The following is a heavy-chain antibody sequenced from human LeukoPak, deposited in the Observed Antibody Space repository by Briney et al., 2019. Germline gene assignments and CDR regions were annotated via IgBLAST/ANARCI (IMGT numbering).Heavy chain of an antibody. CDR2: IYYSGST. CDR1: GGSISSSSYY. J-gene: IGHJ4*02. CDR3: AMRSSLSGSYSYFDY. V-gene: IGHV4-39*01. D-gene: IGHD1-26*01. Sequence: PSETLSLTCTVSGGSISSSSYYWGWIRQPPGKGLEWIGSIYYSGSTYYNPSLKSRVTISVDTSKNQFPLKLSSVTAADTAVYYCAMRSSLSGSYSYFDYWGQGTLVTVSS.